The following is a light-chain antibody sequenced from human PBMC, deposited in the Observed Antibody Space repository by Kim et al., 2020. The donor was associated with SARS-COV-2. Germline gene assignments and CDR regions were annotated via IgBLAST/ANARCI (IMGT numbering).Light chain of an antibody. CDR3: QQYGTSPWT. V-gene: IGKV3-20*01. Sequence: DIVLTQSPGTVSLSPGERATLSCRASQSVSSAYLGWYQQKPGQAPRVLVHGTSSRVTGIPDRFSGSGSGADFTLTISRLEPEDFAVYYCQQYGTSPWTFGQGTKVDIK. J-gene: IGKJ1*01. CDR1: QSVSSAY. CDR2: GTS.